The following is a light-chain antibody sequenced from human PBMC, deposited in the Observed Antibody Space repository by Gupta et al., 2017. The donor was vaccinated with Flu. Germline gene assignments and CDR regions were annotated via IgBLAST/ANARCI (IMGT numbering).Light chain of an antibody. CDR3: SSYTNTNTRVV. CDR1: STDVGTYKY. Sequence: STDVGTYKYVSWYQQHPGKAPKLMIFQVSSRPSGVSNRFSGSKSGNTASLTISGLQADDETDNYCSSYTNTNTRVVFGGGTKLTVL. J-gene: IGLJ2*01. CDR2: QVS. V-gene: IGLV2-14*01.